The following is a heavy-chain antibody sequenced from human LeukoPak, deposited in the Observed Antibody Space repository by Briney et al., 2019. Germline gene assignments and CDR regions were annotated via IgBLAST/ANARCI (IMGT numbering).Heavy chain of an antibody. CDR2: INPSGGST. J-gene: IGHJ6*02. Sequence: ASVKVSCKASGYTFSSYNMHWVRQAPGQGLEWMGIINPSGGSTNYAQKFQGRVTMTRDTSTSTVYMELSSLRSEDTAVYYCARDLADPGVPAAMGYYYYGMDVWGQGTTVTVSS. D-gene: IGHD2-2*01. CDR1: GYTFSSYN. V-gene: IGHV1-46*01. CDR3: ARDLADPGVPAAMGYYYYGMDV.